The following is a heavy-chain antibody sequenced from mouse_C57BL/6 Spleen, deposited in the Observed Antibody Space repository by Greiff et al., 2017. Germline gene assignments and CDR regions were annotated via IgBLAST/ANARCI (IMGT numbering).Heavy chain of an antibody. CDR3: ASGYYGSRAWFAY. J-gene: IGHJ3*01. V-gene: IGHV3-6*01. CDR1: GYSITSGYY. Sequence: DVKLVESGPGLVKPSQSLSLTCSVTGYSITSGYYWNWIRQFPGNKLEWMGYISYDGSNNYNPSLKNRISITRDTSKNQFFLKLNSVTTEDTATYYCASGYYGSRAWFAYWGQGTLVTVSA. D-gene: IGHD1-1*01. CDR2: ISYDGSN.